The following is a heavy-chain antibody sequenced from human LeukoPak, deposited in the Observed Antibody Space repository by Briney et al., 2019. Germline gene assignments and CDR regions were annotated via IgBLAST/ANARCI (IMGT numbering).Heavy chain of an antibody. J-gene: IGHJ4*02. CDR2: ISAYNGNT. V-gene: IGHV1-18*01. D-gene: IGHD5-18*01. CDR1: GYTFTSYG. Sequence: ASVKVSCKASGYTFTSYGISWVRQAPGQGLEWMGWISAYNGNTNYAQKLQGRVTLTTDTSTSTAYMELRSLRSDDTAVYYCARVRYGELWLNYWGQGTLVTVSS. CDR3: ARVRYGELWLNY.